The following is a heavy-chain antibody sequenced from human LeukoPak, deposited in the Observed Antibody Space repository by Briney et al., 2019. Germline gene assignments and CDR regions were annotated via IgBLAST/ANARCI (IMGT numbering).Heavy chain of an antibody. D-gene: IGHD5-12*01. V-gene: IGHV1-69*13. J-gene: IGHJ4*02. CDR2: IIPIFGTA. Sequence: ASVKVSCKAPGGTFSSYAISRVRQAPGQGLEWMGGIIPIFGTANYAQKFQGRVTITADESTSTAYMELSSLRSEDTAVYYCARDRYSGYGGFDYWGQGTLVTVSS. CDR1: GGTFSSYA. CDR3: ARDRYSGYGGFDY.